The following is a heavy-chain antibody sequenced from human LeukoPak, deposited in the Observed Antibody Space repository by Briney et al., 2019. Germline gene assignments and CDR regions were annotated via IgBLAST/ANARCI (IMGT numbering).Heavy chain of an antibody. V-gene: IGHV4-59*01. J-gene: IGHJ4*02. CDR3: ARVRVSSSSHPWYFDY. CDR2: IYYSGST. CDR1: RGSMSSYY. D-gene: IGHD6-19*01. Sequence: SETLSLTCTVSRGSMSSYYWSWIWQPPRPGQEWIGYIYYSGSTNYNHTLKSRVNISVDTSKNQFSLKLTSVTAADTAVYYCARVRVSSSSHPWYFDYWGQGTLATVSS.